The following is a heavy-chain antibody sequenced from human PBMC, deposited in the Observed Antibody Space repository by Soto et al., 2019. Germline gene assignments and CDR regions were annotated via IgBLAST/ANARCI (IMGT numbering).Heavy chain of an antibody. CDR3: ARALVGSCSSTSCPYYYYGMDV. CDR2: IGTAGDT. CDR1: GFTFSSYD. D-gene: IGHD2-2*01. V-gene: IGHV3-13*01. Sequence: LRLSCAASGFTFSSYDMHWLRQATGKGLEWVSAIGTAGDTYYPGSVKGRFTISRENAKNSLYLQMNSLRAGDTAVYYCARALVGSCSSTSCPYYYYGMDVWGQGTTVTVSS. J-gene: IGHJ6*02.